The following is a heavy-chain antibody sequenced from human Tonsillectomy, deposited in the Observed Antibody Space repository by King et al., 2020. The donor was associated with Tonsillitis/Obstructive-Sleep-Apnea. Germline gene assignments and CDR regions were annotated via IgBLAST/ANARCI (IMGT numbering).Heavy chain of an antibody. Sequence: VQLVESGAEVKKPGASVKVSCKASGYTFTSYYIHWVRQTPGQGLEWMGTINPRGGSTSYAQKYQGRVTMTRDTSTSTAYMELSSLRSEDTAVYYCASLAAAPIDYWGQGTLVTVSS. D-gene: IGHD6-13*01. J-gene: IGHJ4*02. V-gene: IGHV1-46*01. CDR3: ASLAAAPIDY. CDR1: GYTFTSYY. CDR2: INPRGGST.